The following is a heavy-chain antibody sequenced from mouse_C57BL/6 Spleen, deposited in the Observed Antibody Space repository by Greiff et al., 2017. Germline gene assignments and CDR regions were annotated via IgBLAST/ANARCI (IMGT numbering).Heavy chain of an antibody. V-gene: IGHV5-4*03. Sequence: EVNVVESGGGLVKPGGSLKLSCAASGFTFSSYAMSWVRQTPEKRLAWVATISDGGSYTYYPDNVKGRFTISRDNAKNNLYLQMSHLKSEDTAMYYCARALTGTFWFAYWGQGTLVTVSA. CDR1: GFTFSSYA. CDR2: ISDGGSYT. J-gene: IGHJ3*01. CDR3: ARALTGTFWFAY. D-gene: IGHD4-1*01.